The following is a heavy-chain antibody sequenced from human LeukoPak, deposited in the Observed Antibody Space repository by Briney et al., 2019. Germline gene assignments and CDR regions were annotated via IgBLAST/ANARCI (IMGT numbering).Heavy chain of an antibody. J-gene: IGHJ4*02. Sequence: GGSLRLSCATSGFTFSNHWMSWVRQVPGKGLEWVSGISSSGGSTYYADSVKGRFTISRDRSKNTVYLQMNSLRAEDTAVYYCANSYSVSGSYWNYWGQGTLVTVSS. CDR2: ISSSGGST. V-gene: IGHV3-23*01. CDR3: ANSYSVSGSYWNY. CDR1: GFTFSNHW. D-gene: IGHD3-10*01.